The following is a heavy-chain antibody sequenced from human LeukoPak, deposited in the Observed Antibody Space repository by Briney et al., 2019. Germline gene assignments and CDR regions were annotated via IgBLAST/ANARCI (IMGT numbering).Heavy chain of an antibody. V-gene: IGHV3-11*01. CDR2: ISSSGSTI. Sequence: GGSLRLSCAASGFTFSDYYMSWIRQAPGKGLEWVSYISSSGSTIYYADSVKGRFTISRDNAKNSLYLQMNSLRAEDTAVYYCARARITIFGVVINPYHYYGMDVWGQGTTVTVSS. D-gene: IGHD3-3*01. CDR1: GFTFSDYY. CDR3: ARARITIFGVVINPYHYYGMDV. J-gene: IGHJ6*02.